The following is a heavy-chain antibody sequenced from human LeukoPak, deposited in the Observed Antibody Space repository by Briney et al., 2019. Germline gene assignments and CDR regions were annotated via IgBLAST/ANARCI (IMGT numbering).Heavy chain of an antibody. CDR2: INPNSGDT. Sequence: ASVTVSCKASGYTFTGYYLHWVRQAPGQGREWMGWINPNSGDTNYAQKFQGRVTMTRDTSISTAYMELSSLRSDDTAVFYCARGDSSPYYYFDYWGQGTLVTVSS. D-gene: IGHD3-22*01. V-gene: IGHV1-2*02. CDR3: ARGDSSPYYYFDY. J-gene: IGHJ4*02. CDR1: GYTFTGYY.